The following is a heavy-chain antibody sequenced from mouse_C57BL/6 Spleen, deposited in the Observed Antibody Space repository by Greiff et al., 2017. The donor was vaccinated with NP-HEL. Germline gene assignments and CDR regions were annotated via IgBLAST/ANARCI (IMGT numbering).Heavy chain of an antibody. CDR2: FYPGSGSI. J-gene: IGHJ4*01. CDR3: ARHEGYKDAMDY. Sequence: VKLMESGAELVKPGASVKLSCKASGYTFTEYTIHWVKQRSGQGLEWIGWFYPGSGSIKYNEKFKDKATLTADKSSSTVYMELSRLTSEDSAVYFCARHEGYKDAMDYWGQGTSVTVSS. D-gene: IGHD1-3*01. CDR1: GYTFTEYT. V-gene: IGHV1-62-2*01.